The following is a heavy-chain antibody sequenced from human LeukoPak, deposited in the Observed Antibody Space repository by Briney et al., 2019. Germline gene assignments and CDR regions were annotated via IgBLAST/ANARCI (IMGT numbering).Heavy chain of an antibody. CDR3: TTGKAGTRIYYYYYGMDV. CDR1: GFTFSNAW. V-gene: IGHV3-15*07. J-gene: IGHJ6*02. Sequence: GESLRLSCAASGFTFSNAWMNWVRQAPGKGLEWVGRIKSKTDGGTTDYAAPVKGRFTISRDDSKNTLYLQMNSLKTEDTAVYYCTTGKAGTRIYYYYYGMDVWGQGTTVTVSS. CDR2: IKSKTDGGTT. D-gene: IGHD6-19*01.